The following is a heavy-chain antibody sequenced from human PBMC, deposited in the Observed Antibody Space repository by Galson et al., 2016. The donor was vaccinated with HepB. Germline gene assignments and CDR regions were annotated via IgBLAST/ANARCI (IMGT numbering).Heavy chain of an antibody. CDR2: ISGNVGIV. J-gene: IGHJ5*02. CDR3: ARDRLGWFDP. D-gene: IGHD3-16*01. V-gene: IGHV3-23*01. Sequence: SLRLSCAASGFSFSIYAMTWVRQAPGKGLEWVSAISGNVGIVYADSVKGRFTISRDNAKNSLYLQMNSLRVEDTAVYYCARDRLGWFDPWGQGTLVTVSS. CDR1: GFSFSIYA.